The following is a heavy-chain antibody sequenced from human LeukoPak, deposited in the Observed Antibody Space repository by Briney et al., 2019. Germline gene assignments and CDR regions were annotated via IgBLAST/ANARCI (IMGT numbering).Heavy chain of an antibody. D-gene: IGHD6-13*01. V-gene: IGHV4-39*01. CDR1: GGSISSSSYY. CDR3: ARVAAVGTGRGQLDY. CDR2: IYYSGST. Sequence: SETLSLTCTVPGGSISSSSYYWGWIRQPPGKGLEWIGSIYYSGSTYYNPSLKSRVTISVDTSKNQFSLKLSSVTAADTAVYYCARVAAVGTGRGQLDYWGQGTLVTVSS. J-gene: IGHJ4*02.